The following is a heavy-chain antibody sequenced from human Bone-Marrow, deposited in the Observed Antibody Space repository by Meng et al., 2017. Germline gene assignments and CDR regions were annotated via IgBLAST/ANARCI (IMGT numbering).Heavy chain of an antibody. CDR1: GFTFSSYS. Sequence: GGSLRLSCAASGFTFSSYSMNWVRQAPGKGLEWVSSISSSSSYIYYADSVKGRFTISRDNAKNSLYLQMNSLRAEDTAVYYCVVWFGEGRYYYYYGMDVWGQGTMVTVSS. J-gene: IGHJ6*02. D-gene: IGHD3-10*01. CDR3: VVWFGEGRYYYYYGMDV. CDR2: ISSSSSYI. V-gene: IGHV3-21*01.